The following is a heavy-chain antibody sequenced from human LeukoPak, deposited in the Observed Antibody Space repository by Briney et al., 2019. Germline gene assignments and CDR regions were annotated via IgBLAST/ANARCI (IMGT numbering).Heavy chain of an antibody. J-gene: IGHJ4*02. CDR2: IIPIFGTA. V-gene: IGHV1-69*05. D-gene: IGHD5-18*01. Sequence: SVKVSCKASGGTFSSYAISWVRQAPGQGLEWMGRIIPIFGTANYAQKFQGRVTITTDESTSTAYMELSSLRSEDTAVYYCARERLSRVAMVSFDYWGQGTLATVSS. CDR1: GGTFSSYA. CDR3: ARERLSRVAMVSFDY.